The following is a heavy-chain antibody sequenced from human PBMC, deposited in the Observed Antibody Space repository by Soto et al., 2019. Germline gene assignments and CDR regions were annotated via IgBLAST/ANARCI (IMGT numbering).Heavy chain of an antibody. V-gene: IGHV4-31*03. D-gene: IGHD3-3*01. CDR3: ARASAQDDFWSGYYYYMDV. Sequence: SETLSLTCTVSGGSISSGGYYWSWIRQHPGKGLEWIGYIYYSGSTYYNPSLKSRVTISVDTSKNQFSLKLSSVTAADTAVYYCARASAQDDFWSGYYYYMDVWGKGTTVTVSS. CDR1: GGSISSGGYY. J-gene: IGHJ6*03. CDR2: IYYSGST.